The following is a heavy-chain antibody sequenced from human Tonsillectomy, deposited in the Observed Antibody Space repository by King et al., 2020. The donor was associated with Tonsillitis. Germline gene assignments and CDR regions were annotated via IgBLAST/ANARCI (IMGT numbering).Heavy chain of an antibody. CDR2: ISGSGGST. D-gene: IGHD5-18*01. Sequence: VQLVESGGGLVQPGGSLRLSCAASGFTFSSYAMSWVRQAPGKGLEWVSAISGSGGSTYYADSVKGRFTISSDNSKNTLYLQMNTLKDEDTAVYYCAKGDCPAMVAVYFVYWGQGTPVTVSS. CDR1: GFTFSSYA. V-gene: IGHV3-23*04. CDR3: AKGDCPAMVAVYFVY. J-gene: IGHJ4*02.